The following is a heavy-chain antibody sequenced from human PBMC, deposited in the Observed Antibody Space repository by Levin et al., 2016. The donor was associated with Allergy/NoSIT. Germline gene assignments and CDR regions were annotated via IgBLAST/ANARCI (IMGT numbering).Heavy chain of an antibody. CDR2: INTSGST. CDR1: GGSINSGSYY. J-gene: IGHJ5*01. Sequence: SETLSLTCPVSGGSINSGSYYWSWIRQPAGKGLEWIGRINTSGSTNYSPSLKGRVTISVDTSNNQFSLRLTSVTAADTAVYYCAREVATNHGSYWVDSWGQGTLVTVSS. V-gene: IGHV4-61*02. D-gene: IGHD5-24*01. CDR3: AREVATNHGSYWVDS.